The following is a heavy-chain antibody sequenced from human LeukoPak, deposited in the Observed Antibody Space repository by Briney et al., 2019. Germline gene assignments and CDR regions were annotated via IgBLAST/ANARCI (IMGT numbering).Heavy chain of an antibody. CDR2: IYNSGDP. J-gene: IGHJ5*02. CDR1: GGSISSGSYY. V-gene: IGHV4-31*03. Sequence: SETLSLTCTISGGSISSGSYYWSWIRQLPGKGLEWIGYIYNSGDPHYNPSLKSRVTMSIDTSQNQVSLRLSSVTVADTAVYYCARGGVLLYYHDSSGATGWFDPWGQGTLVTVSS. CDR3: ARGGVLLYYHDSSGATGWFDP. D-gene: IGHD3-22*01.